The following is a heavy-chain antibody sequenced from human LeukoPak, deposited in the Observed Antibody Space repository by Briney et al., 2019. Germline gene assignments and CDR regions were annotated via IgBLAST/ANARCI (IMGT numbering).Heavy chain of an antibody. J-gene: IGHJ4*02. Sequence: PGRSLRLSCAASGFTFSSYAMNWVRQAPGKGLEWVSSISSSNSYIYYADSVKGRFTISRDNAKNSLYLQMNSLRAEDTAVYYCARDPRGYCRGGSCYSFDYWGQGTLVTVSS. D-gene: IGHD2-15*01. CDR2: ISSSNSYI. CDR1: GFTFSSYA. CDR3: ARDPRGYCRGGSCYSFDY. V-gene: IGHV3-21*01.